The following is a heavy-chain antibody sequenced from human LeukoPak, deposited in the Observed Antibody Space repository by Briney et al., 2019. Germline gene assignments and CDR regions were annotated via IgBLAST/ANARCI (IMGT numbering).Heavy chain of an antibody. V-gene: IGHV1-69*06. Sequence: GASVKVSCKASGGTFSSYAISWVRQAPGQGLEWMGGIIPIFGTANYAQKFQGRVTITADKSTSTDYMELSSLRSEDTAVYYCARGGINWFDPWGQGTLVTVSS. CDR3: ARGGINWFDP. CDR2: IIPIFGTA. J-gene: IGHJ5*02. CDR1: GGTFSSYA.